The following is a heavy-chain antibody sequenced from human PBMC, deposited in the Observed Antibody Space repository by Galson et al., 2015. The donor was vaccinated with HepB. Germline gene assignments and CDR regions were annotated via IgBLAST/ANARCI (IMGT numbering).Heavy chain of an antibody. J-gene: IGHJ5*02. V-gene: IGHV6-1*01. CDR2: TYYRSKWYN. CDR1: GDSVSSNSAA. CDR3: ARAPGRNEPLLDP. Sequence: CAISGDSVSSNSAAWNWIRQSPSRGLEWLGRTYYRSKWYNDYAVSVKSQITINPDTSKNQFSLQLNSVTPEDTAVYYCARAPGRNEPLLDPWGQGTLVTVSS. D-gene: IGHD1-14*01.